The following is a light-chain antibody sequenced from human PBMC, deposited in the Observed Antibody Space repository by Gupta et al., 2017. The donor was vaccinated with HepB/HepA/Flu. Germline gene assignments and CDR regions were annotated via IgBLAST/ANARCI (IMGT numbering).Light chain of an antibody. J-gene: IGLJ3*02. CDR3: ATWDDSLTSWV. CDR2: SNN. CDR1: SSSIGSNT. Sequence: SVLTQPPSASGTPGQRVTISCSGSSSSIGSNTVSWYQELPGTAPKLLIYSNNQRPSGVPDRFSGSKSGTSASLAISGLQSEDEADYYCATWDDSLTSWVFGGGTKLTVL. V-gene: IGLV1-44*01.